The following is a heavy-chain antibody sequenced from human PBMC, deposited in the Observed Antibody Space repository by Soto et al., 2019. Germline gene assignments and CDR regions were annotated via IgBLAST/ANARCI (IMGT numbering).Heavy chain of an antibody. J-gene: IGHJ5*02. CDR3: AREGGFVVVPAAPHGDYYGLRGGFDP. CDR2: IYYSGST. D-gene: IGHD2-2*01. V-gene: IGHV4-31*03. Sequence: SETLSLTCTVSGGSFSSGSYSWSWIRQLPGRGLERMGYIYYSGSTYYNPSLKSRVTKSVDTSKNQFSLNLSSVTAADTAVYYCAREGGFVVVPAAPHGDYYGLRGGFDPWGQGTLVTVSS. CDR1: GGSFSSGSYS.